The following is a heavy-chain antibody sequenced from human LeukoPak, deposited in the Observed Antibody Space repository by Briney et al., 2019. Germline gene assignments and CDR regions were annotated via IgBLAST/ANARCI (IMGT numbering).Heavy chain of an antibody. CDR1: GFTFSSYW. V-gene: IGHV3-7*03. D-gene: IGHD5-12*01. J-gene: IGHJ3*02. Sequence: GGSLRLSCAASGFTFSSYWMSWVRQAPGKGLEWVANIKQDGSEKYYVDSVKGRFTISRDNAKNSLYLQMNSLRAEDTAVYYCARGGYSGYDYEFDAFDIWGQGTMVTVSS. CDR3: ARGGYSGYDYEFDAFDI. CDR2: IKQDGSEK.